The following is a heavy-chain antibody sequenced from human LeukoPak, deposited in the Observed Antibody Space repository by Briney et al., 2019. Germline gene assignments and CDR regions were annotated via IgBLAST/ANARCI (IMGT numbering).Heavy chain of an antibody. V-gene: IGHV3-64*01. CDR2: ISSNGGST. Sequence: PGGSLRLSCAASGFTFSSYAMHWVRQAPGKGLEYVSAISSNGGSTYYANSVKGRFTISRDNSKNTLYLQMGSLRAEDMAVYYCARGAGAYSHPYDYWGQGTLVTVSS. J-gene: IGHJ4*02. CDR1: GFTFSSYA. D-gene: IGHD4/OR15-4a*01. CDR3: ARGAGAYSHPYDY.